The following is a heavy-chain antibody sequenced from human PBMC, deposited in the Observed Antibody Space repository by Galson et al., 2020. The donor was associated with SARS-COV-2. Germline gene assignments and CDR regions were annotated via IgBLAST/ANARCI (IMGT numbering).Heavy chain of an antibody. CDR2: TSYDGSNK. CDR3: AKVGVFPGGGGEIVIIVSAEDTWNDYYYGIDV. D-gene: IGHD2-8*01. V-gene: IGHV3-30*18. CDR1: GFTFSRSG. J-gene: IGHJ6*02. Sequence: GGSLRLSCTASGFTFSRSGMHWVRQAPGKGLEWVAVTSYDGSNKYYADSVKGRFTISRDNSKNTLYLQMNSLKTADTAVYYCAKVGVFPGGGGEIVIIVSAEDTWNDYYYGIDVWGQGTTVTVAS.